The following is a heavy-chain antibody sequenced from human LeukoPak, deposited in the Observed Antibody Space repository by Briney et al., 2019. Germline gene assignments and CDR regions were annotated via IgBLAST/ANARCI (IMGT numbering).Heavy chain of an antibody. V-gene: IGHV3-48*01. CDR3: ARDRLVGATTYFDY. CDR1: GFTFSSYS. CDR2: ISSSSSTI. Sequence: QPGGSLRLSCAASGFTFSSYSMNWVRQAPGKGLEWVSYISSSSSTIYYADSVKGRFTISRDNAKNSLYLQMNGLRAEDTAVYYCARDRLVGATTYFDYWGQGTLVTVSS. J-gene: IGHJ4*02. D-gene: IGHD1-26*01.